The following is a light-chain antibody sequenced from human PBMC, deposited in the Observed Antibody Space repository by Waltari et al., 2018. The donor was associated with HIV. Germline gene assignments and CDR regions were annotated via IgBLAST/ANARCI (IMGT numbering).Light chain of an antibody. V-gene: IGLV3-19*01. CDR3: NSWDTNPEGVV. J-gene: IGLJ3*02. CDR1: SLRNYY. Sequence: SELTQDPAVSVALGQTVRITCQGDSLRNYYATWYQQKPGQAPVLVIYGKNNRPSGIPDRFSGSSSGNTASLTITATQADDEADYYCNSWDTNPEGVVFSGGTKLTVL. CDR2: GKN.